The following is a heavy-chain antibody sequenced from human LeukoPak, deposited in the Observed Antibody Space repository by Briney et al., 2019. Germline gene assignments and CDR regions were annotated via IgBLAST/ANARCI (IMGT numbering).Heavy chain of an antibody. V-gene: IGHV3-53*01. D-gene: IGHD3-22*01. CDR3: ARSYYYDSSGYYCY. Sequence: GGSLRLSCAASGFTVSSNYMSWVRQAPGKGLEWVSVIYSGGSTYYADSVKGRFTISRDNSKNTLYLQMNSLRAEDTAVYYCARSYYYDSSGYYCYWGQGTLVTVSS. J-gene: IGHJ4*02. CDR1: GFTVSSNY. CDR2: IYSGGST.